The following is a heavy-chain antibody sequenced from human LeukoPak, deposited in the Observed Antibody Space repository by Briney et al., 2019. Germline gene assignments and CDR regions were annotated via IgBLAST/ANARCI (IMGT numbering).Heavy chain of an antibody. D-gene: IGHD2-2*02. Sequence: GASVKVSCKASGYTFTNYALHWVRQAPGQRLEWMGWINAGDGNIKYSQDFQGRVTITRDTSASTAYMDLSSLRSEDVAVYYCARDKSYCSSTSCDSNWFDPWGQGTLVTVSS. CDR3: ARDKSYCSSTSCDSNWFDP. CDR1: GYTFTNYA. J-gene: IGHJ5*02. V-gene: IGHV1-3*03. CDR2: INAGDGNI.